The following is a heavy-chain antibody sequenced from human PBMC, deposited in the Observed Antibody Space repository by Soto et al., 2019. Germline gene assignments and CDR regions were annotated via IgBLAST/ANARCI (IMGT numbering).Heavy chain of an antibody. CDR3: ARDHGFGGSYYHPYYYYYYGMDV. D-gene: IGHD1-26*01. J-gene: IGHJ6*02. CDR1: GFTFSSYA. Sequence: QVQLVESGGGVVQPGRSLRLSCAASGFTFSSYAMHWVRQAPGKGLEWVAVISYDGSNKYYADSVKGRFTISRDNSKNTLYLQMNSLRAEDTAVYYCARDHGFGGSYYHPYYYYYYGMDVWGQGTTVTVSS. CDR2: ISYDGSNK. V-gene: IGHV3-30-3*01.